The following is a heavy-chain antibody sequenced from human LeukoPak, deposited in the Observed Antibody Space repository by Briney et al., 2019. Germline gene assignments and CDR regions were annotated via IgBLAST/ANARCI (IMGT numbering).Heavy chain of an antibody. J-gene: IGHJ6*02. CDR1: GYTFTGYY. V-gene: IGHV1-2*02. Sequence: ASVKVSCKASGYTFTGYYMHWVRQAPGQGLEWMGWINPNSGGTNYAQKFQGRVTMTRDTSISTAYMELSRLRSDDTAVYYCARVGSLAYCGGDCYPSGYYGMDVWGQGTTVTVSS. CDR3: ARVGSLAYCGGDCYPSGYYGMDV. D-gene: IGHD2-21*02. CDR2: INPNSGGT.